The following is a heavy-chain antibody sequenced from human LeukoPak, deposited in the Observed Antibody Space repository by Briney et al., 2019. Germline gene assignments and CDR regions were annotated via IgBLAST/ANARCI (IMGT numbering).Heavy chain of an antibody. CDR1: GYTFTGHY. J-gene: IGHJ6*03. Sequence: ASVKVSCKASGYTFTGHYMHWVRQAPGQGLEWLGWIYPSSGDIDYSHIFEGRVTMTRDTSISTAYMELSRLRSDDTAVYYCARAAIAVAGDYNYHYMDVWGTGTTVTVSS. V-gene: IGHV1-2*07. D-gene: IGHD6-19*01. CDR3: ARAAIAVAGDYNYHYMDV. CDR2: IYPSSGDI.